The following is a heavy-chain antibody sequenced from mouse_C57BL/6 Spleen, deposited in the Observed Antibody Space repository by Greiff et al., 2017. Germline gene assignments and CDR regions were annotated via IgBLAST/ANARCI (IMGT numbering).Heavy chain of an antibody. D-gene: IGHD1-1*01. CDR3: ASSGITTVPSY. J-gene: IGHJ2*01. CDR1: GYTFTDYN. CDR2: INPNNGGT. V-gene: IGHV1-22*01. Sequence: EVQLQQSGPELVKPGASVKMSCKASGYTFTDYNMHWVKQSHGKSLEWIGYINPNNGGTSYNQKFKGKATLTVNKSSSTAYMELRSLTSEDSAVYYCASSGITTVPSYWGQGTTLTVSS.